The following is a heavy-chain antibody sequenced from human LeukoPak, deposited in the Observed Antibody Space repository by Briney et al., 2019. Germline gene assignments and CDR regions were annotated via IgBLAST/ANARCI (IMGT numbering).Heavy chain of an antibody. CDR3: ARDISRNYFDY. CDR1: GDSISSYY. CDR2: IYYSGST. D-gene: IGHD2-2*01. J-gene: IGHJ4*02. V-gene: IGHV4-59*01. Sequence: SETLSLTCTVSGDSISSYYWSWIRQPPGKGLEWIGYIYYSGSTNYNPSLKSRVTISVDTSKNQFSLKLSSVTAADTAVYYCARDISRNYFDYWGQGTLVTVSS.